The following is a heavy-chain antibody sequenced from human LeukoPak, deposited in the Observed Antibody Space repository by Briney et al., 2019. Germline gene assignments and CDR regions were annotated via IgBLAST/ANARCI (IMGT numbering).Heavy chain of an antibody. CDR3: ARRAQWLDNWFDP. CDR2: IYYSGST. Sequence: SETLSLTCTVSGGSISSYYWSRIRQPPGKGLEWIGYIYYSGSTNYNPSLKSRVTISVDTSKNQFSLKLSSVTAADTAVYYCARRAQWLDNWFDPWGQGTLVTVSS. CDR1: GGSISSYY. D-gene: IGHD6-19*01. V-gene: IGHV4-59*08. J-gene: IGHJ5*02.